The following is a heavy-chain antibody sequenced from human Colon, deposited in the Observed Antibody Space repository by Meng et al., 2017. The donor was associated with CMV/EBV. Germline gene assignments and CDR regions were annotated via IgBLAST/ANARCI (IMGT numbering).Heavy chain of an antibody. J-gene: IGHJ4*02. D-gene: IGHD3-10*01. V-gene: IGHV1-2*02. Sequence: QGQMVQSGAEVKKPGASEKVSCKASGYTFTGYYMHWVRQAPGQGLEWMGWINPNSGGTNYAQKFQGRVTMTRDTSISTAYMELSRLRSDDTAVYYCARDLRVWFGEFKNWGQGTLVTVSS. CDR2: INPNSGGT. CDR1: GYTFTGYY. CDR3: ARDLRVWFGEFKN.